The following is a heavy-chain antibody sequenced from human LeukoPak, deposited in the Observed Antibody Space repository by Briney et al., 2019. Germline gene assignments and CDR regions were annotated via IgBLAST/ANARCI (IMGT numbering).Heavy chain of an antibody. D-gene: IGHD4-23*01. J-gene: IGHJ4*02. Sequence: PGGSLRLSCAASGFTFSSYSMNWVRQAPGKGLGWVSSISSSSSNIYYADSVKGRFTISRDNAKNSLYLQMNSLRAEDTAVYYCARARQATVDFDYWGQGTLVTVSS. V-gene: IGHV3-21*01. CDR2: ISSSSSNI. CDR1: GFTFSSYS. CDR3: ARARQATVDFDY.